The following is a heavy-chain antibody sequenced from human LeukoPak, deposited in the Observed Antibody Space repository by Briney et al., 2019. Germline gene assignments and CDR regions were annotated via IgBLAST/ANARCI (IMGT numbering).Heavy chain of an antibody. J-gene: IGHJ3*02. CDR1: GYTFTSYD. CDR2: MNPNSGNT. Sequence: ASVKVSCKASGYTFTSYDINWVRQATGQGLEWMGWMNPNSGNTGYAQKFQGRVTITRNTSISTAYIELSSLRSEDTAVYYCARRLWFGVYAFDIWGQGTMVTVSS. CDR3: ARRLWFGVYAFDI. D-gene: IGHD3-10*01. V-gene: IGHV1-8*03.